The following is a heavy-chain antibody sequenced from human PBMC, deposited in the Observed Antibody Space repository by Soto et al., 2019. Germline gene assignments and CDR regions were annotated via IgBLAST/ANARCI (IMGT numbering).Heavy chain of an antibody. CDR2: IYYSGST. CDR3: ARVRTAPSSPPSDFDY. D-gene: IGHD2-2*01. V-gene: IGHV4-31*03. CDR1: CGSISSGGYY. Sequence: PSETLSLTCTVSCGSISSGGYYWSWIRQHPGKGLEWIGYIYYSGSTYYNPSLKSRVTISVDTSKNQFSLKLSSVTAADTAVYYCARVRTAPSSPPSDFDYWGQGTLVTVSS. J-gene: IGHJ4*02.